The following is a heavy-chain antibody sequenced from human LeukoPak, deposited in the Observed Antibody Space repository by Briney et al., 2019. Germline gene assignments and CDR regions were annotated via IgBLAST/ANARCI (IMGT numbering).Heavy chain of an antibody. CDR1: GGSISSSSYY. J-gene: IGHJ6*03. Sequence: SETLSLTCTVSGGSISSSSYYWGWIRQPPGKGLEWIGSIYYSGSTYYNPSLKSRVTISADTSKNQFSLKLSSVIAADTAVYYCARHRGLGSGWSPHHYYMDVWGKGTTVTVSS. V-gene: IGHV4-39*01. D-gene: IGHD6-13*01. CDR2: IYYSGST. CDR3: ARHRGLGSGWSPHHYYMDV.